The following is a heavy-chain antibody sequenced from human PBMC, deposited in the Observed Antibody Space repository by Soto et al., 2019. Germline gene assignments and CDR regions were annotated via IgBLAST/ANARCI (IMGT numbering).Heavy chain of an antibody. CDR1: GGSFSSNSHF. Sequence: QLQESGPGLAQPSETLSLSCTVSGGSFSSNSHFWAWIRQPPGKGLEWIGSTYFGVNSRYNPSIESRVTLSVDTSQNQFSLKVNSVTASDTAIYYCARSETGGNPHLYFDLWGRGTLVIVSS. CDR2: TYFGVNS. V-gene: IGHV4-39*01. D-gene: IGHD2-15*01. CDR3: ARSETGGNPHLYFDL. J-gene: IGHJ2*01.